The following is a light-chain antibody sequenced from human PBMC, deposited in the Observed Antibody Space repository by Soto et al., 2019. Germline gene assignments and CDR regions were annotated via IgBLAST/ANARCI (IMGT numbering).Light chain of an antibody. V-gene: IGLV2-14*01. CDR2: EVS. CDR1: SSDVGGYDF. CDR3: SSYTSDWGV. Sequence: QSVLTQPASVSGSPGQSITISCTGTSSDVGGYDFVSWYQHHPGKAPKLIIYEVSTRPSGVSNRFSGSKSGNTASLTISGLQAEDEADYYCSSYTSDWGVFRTGTKVTVL. J-gene: IGLJ1*01.